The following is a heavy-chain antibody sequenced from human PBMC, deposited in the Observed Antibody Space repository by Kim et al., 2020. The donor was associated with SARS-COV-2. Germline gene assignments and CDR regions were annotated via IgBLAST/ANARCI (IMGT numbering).Heavy chain of an antibody. Sequence: GGSLRLSCAASGFSVSSYTLLWVRLAPGNGLEWVSSISGGSNYIYYADSVKGRFTISRDNTKNSLYLQMNSLSAEDTAVYYCARGGGYCGGDCYGIDYWGQGTLVTVSS. J-gene: IGHJ4*02. CDR3: ARGGGYCGGDCYGIDY. V-gene: IGHV3-21*01. CDR1: GFSVSSYT. CDR2: ISGGSNYI. D-gene: IGHD2-21*02.